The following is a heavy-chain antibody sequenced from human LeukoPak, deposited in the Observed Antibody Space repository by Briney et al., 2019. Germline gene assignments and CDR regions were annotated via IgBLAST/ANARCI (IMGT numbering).Heavy chain of an antibody. Sequence: GGSLRLSCAASGFTFSSYAMHWVRQAPGKGLEWVAVISYDGSNKYHADSVKGRFTISRDNSKNTLYLQMNSLRVEDTAVYYCARDREECRTTSQGCFDIWGQGTRVTVSS. CDR3: ARDREECRTTSQGCFDI. D-gene: IGHD2-2*01. CDR1: GFTFSSYA. J-gene: IGHJ3*02. CDR2: ISYDGSNK. V-gene: IGHV3-30-3*01.